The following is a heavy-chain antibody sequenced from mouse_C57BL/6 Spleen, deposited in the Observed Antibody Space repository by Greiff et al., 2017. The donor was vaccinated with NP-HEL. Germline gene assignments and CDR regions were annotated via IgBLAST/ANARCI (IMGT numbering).Heavy chain of an antibody. CDR1: GYTFTSYW. CDR3: ASHYYYGSSFAY. CDR2: IDPSDSET. V-gene: IGHV1-52*01. Sequence: QVQLQQPGAELVRPGSSVKLSCKASGYTFTSYWMHWVKQRPIQGLEWIGNIDPSDSETHYNQKFKDKATLTVDKSSSTAYMQLSSLTSEDSAVYYCASHYYYGSSFAYWGQGTLVTVSA. J-gene: IGHJ3*01. D-gene: IGHD1-1*01.